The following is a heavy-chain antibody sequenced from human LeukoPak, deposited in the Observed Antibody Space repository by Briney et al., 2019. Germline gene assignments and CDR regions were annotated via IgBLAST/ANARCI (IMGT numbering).Heavy chain of an antibody. V-gene: IGHV3-30*04. CDR2: ISYDGSNK. CDR3: ARVHGSGSYFSAGY. Sequence: GGSLRLSCAASGFTFSSYAMHWVRQGPGKGLEWVAVISYDGSNKYYADSVKGRFTISRDNSKNALYLQMNSLRAEDTAVYYCARVHGSGSYFSAGYWGQGTLVTVSS. CDR1: GFTFSSYA. D-gene: IGHD3-10*01. J-gene: IGHJ4*02.